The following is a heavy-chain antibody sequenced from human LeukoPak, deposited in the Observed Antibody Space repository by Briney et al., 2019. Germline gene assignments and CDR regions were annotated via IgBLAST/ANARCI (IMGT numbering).Heavy chain of an antibody. Sequence: GGSLRLSCAASGLTFSNYALHWVRQAPGKGLEWVTTISYDGSNTYYADSVKGRFIISRDNSKNTLSLQMNSLRPEDTAVYVCARGSFDVFKIWGQGTLVTVSS. J-gene: IGHJ3*02. CDR2: ISYDGSNT. D-gene: IGHD6-6*01. CDR1: GLTFSNYA. CDR3: ARGSFDVFKI. V-gene: IGHV3-30*04.